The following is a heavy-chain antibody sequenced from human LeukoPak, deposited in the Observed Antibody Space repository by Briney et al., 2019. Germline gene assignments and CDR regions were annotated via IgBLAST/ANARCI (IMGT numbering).Heavy chain of an antibody. D-gene: IGHD2-2*02. Sequence: ASVKVSCKASGGTFSSYAISWVRQAPGQGLEWMGRIIPILGIANYAQKFQGRVTITADKSTSTAYMELSSLRSEDTAVYYCARPALDCSSTSCYTSSSSGGDFDYWGQGTLVTVSS. CDR1: GGTFSSYA. J-gene: IGHJ4*02. CDR2: IIPILGIA. V-gene: IGHV1-69*04. CDR3: ARPALDCSSTSCYTSSSSGGDFDY.